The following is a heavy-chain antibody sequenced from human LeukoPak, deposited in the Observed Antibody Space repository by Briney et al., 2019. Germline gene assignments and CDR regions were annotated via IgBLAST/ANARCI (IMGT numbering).Heavy chain of an antibody. V-gene: IGHV3-48*02. CDR1: GFTFNSYS. CDR2: ISTDSTTK. J-gene: IGHJ2*01. Sequence: GGSLRLSCAASGFTFNSYSMDWVRQAPGKGLEWVSYISTDSTTKYYADSVKGRFTISRDSAKNSLYLQMNGLRDDDTAVYYCARDLTTVTTRYWYFDLWGRGTLVTVSS. CDR3: ARDLTTVTTRYWYFDL. D-gene: IGHD4-17*01.